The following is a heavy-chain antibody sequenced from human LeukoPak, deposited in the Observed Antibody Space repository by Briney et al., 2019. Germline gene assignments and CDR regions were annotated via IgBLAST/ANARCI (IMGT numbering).Heavy chain of an antibody. CDR3: TTDRLTERYYYYYYMDV. Sequence: GGSLRLSCTVSGFTLSSYEMSWIRQAPGKGLEWVGRIKSKTDGGTTDYAAPVKGRFTISRDDSKNTLYLQMNSLKTEDTAVYYCTTDRLTERYYYYYYMDVWGKGTTVTISS. V-gene: IGHV3-15*01. CDR1: GFTLSSYE. J-gene: IGHJ6*03. D-gene: IGHD1-14*01. CDR2: IKSKTDGGTT.